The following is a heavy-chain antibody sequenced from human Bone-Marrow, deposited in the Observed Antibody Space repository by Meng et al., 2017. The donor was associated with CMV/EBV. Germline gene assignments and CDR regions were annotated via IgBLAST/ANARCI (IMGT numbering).Heavy chain of an antibody. CDR3: AKDRFRAYLLLFLFDN. J-gene: IGHJ4*02. Sequence: ASVKVFCKASGYTFTGYYMHWVRQAPGQGLEWMGWINPDSGGTNYAQKFQGRVTMTRDTSISTAYMELTRLRYDDTAVYYCAKDRFRAYLLLFLFDNWRQGTLVTVS. CDR2: INPDSGGT. D-gene: IGHD2-21*02. V-gene: IGHV1-2*02. CDR1: GYTFTGYY.